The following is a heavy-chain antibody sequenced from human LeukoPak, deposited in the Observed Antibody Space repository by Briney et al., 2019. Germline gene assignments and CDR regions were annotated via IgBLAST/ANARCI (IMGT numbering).Heavy chain of an antibody. CDR3: ARDRMVTLYYFEY. D-gene: IGHD2-21*02. J-gene: IGHJ4*02. CDR1: GFTFGTYA. CDR2: ISYDGSNK. V-gene: IGHV3-30-3*01. Sequence: PGGSLRLSCAASGFTFGTYAMHWVRQAPGKGLEWVAVISYDGSNKYYADSVKGRFTISRDNSKNTLYLQMNSLRAEDTAVYYCARDRMVTLYYFEYWGQGTLVTVSS.